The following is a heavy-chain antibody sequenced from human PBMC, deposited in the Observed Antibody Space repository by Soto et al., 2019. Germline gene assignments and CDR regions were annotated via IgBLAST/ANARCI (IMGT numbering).Heavy chain of an antibody. V-gene: IGHV4-34*01. Sequence: LETLSLTCAVYGGSFRGYYWSWIRQPPGKGLEWIGEINHSGSTNYNPSLKSRVTISVDTSKNQFSLKLSSVTAADTAVYYCARGGKTLSYYYGSGSYYRGWFDPWGQGTLVTAPQ. CDR2: INHSGST. J-gene: IGHJ5*02. CDR1: GGSFRGYY. CDR3: ARGGKTLSYYYGSGSYYRGWFDP. D-gene: IGHD3-10*01.